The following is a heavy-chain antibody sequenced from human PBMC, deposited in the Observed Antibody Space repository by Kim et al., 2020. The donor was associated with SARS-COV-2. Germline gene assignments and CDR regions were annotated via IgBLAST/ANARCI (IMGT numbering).Heavy chain of an antibody. Sequence: GKGRFTISRENAKNSLYLQMNSLRAEDTAVYYCARDGLYCSGGSCLAFDYWGQGTLVTVSS. J-gene: IGHJ4*02. V-gene: IGHV3-21*01. D-gene: IGHD2-15*01. CDR3: ARDGLYCSGGSCLAFDY.